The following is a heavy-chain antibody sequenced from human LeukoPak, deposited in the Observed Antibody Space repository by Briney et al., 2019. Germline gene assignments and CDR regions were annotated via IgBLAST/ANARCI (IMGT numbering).Heavy chain of an antibody. CDR2: TSRSGGNT. CDR3: AKNAGLGYCSSTSCPIDP. J-gene: IGHJ5*02. D-gene: IGHD2-2*01. CDR1: GFTFSSYA. V-gene: IGHV3-23*01. Sequence: PGGSLRPSCAASGFTFSSYAMSWVRQAPGKGLEWVSGTSRSGGNTYYPDSVKGRFTISRDNSKNTLYLQMNSLRAGDTALYYCAKNAGLGYCSSTSCPIDPWGQGTLVTVSS.